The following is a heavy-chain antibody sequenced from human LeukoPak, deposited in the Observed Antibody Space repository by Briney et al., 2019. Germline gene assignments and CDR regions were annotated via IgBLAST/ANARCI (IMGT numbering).Heavy chain of an antibody. J-gene: IGHJ4*02. V-gene: IGHV4-34*01. CDR1: GGSISTYY. CDR2: INNSGST. D-gene: IGHD2-21*02. CDR3: ARGPPYIVVVTAIGFFDY. Sequence: SETLSLTCIVSGGSISTYYWNWIRQPPGKGLEWIGEINNSGSTNYNPSLKSRVTISVDTSKNQFSLKVSFVTAADTAVYYCARGPPYIVVVTAIGFFDYWGQGTLVTVSS.